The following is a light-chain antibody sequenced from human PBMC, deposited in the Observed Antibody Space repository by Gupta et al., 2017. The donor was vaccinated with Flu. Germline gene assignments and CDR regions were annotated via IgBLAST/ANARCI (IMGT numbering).Light chain of an antibody. CDR2: DAS. Sequence: GTLYLSPGERATLSCRASQSVSSSYLAWFQQKPGQAPRLLIYDASTRATGIPDRFSGSGSGTDFTLIISRLEPEDFAVYYCQQDVTSPFTFGGGTKVEIK. CDR1: QSVSSSY. V-gene: IGKV3-20*01. CDR3: QQDVTSPFT. J-gene: IGKJ4*01.